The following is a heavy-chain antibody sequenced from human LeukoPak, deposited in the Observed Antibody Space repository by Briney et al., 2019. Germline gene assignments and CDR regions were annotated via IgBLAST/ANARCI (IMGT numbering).Heavy chain of an antibody. D-gene: IGHD5-12*01. Sequence: PGGSLRLSCAASGFTFSSYEMNWVRQAPGKGLEWVSYISSSGSTIYYADSVKGRFTISRDNAKNSLYLQMNSLRAEDTAVYYCARGIYSGYHYFDYWGQGTLVTVSP. CDR3: ARGIYSGYHYFDY. V-gene: IGHV3-48*03. CDR2: ISSSGSTI. J-gene: IGHJ4*02. CDR1: GFTFSSYE.